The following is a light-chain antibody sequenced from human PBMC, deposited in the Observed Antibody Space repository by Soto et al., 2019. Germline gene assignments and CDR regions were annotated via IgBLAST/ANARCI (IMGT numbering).Light chain of an antibody. Sequence: DIQMTQSPSSKSASVGDRVTISCRASENVGKYLNWYQQKAGRAPELLIYGVSTLHSGVPSRFSGSGSGTEFSLTISSLQAEDVAVYYCQQYCCTPRTFGQGTKLEIK. V-gene: IGKV1-39*01. CDR3: QQYCCTPRT. CDR2: GVS. CDR1: ENVGKY. J-gene: IGKJ2*01.